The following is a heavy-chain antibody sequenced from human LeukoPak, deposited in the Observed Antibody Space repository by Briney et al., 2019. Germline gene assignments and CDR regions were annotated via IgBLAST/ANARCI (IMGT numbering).Heavy chain of an antibody. Sequence: SETLSLTCTVSGGSISSYYWSWIRQPPGKGLEWIGYIYYSGSTNYNPSLKSRVTISVDTSKNQFSLKLSSVTAADTAVYYCARDRGSYRNRDFDYWGQGTLVTVSS. D-gene: IGHD1-26*01. CDR2: IYYSGST. V-gene: IGHV4-59*01. CDR1: GGSISSYY. J-gene: IGHJ4*02. CDR3: ARDRGSYRNRDFDY.